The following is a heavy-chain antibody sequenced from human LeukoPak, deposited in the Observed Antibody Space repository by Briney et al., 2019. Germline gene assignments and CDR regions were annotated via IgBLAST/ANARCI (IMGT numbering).Heavy chain of an antibody. V-gene: IGHV4-34*01. CDR2: INHSGSA. J-gene: IGHJ4*02. CDR3: ARARGRITISGVVMFDY. D-gene: IGHD3-3*01. Sequence: SETLSLTCAVYGGSFSGYYWSWIRQPPGKGLEWIGEINHSGSANYNPSLKSRVTISVDTSKNQFSLKLSSVTAADTAVYYCARARGRITISGVVMFDYWGQGTLVTVSS. CDR1: GGSFSGYY.